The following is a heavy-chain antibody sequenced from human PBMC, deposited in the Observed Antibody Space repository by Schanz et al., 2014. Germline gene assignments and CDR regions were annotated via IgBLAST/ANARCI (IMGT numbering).Heavy chain of an antibody. V-gene: IGHV4-59*02. Sequence: QVQLQESGPGLVKPPETLSLTCTVSGGSVSTYKWGWIRQPPGKGLEYIGLISYGGLSDYNPSLKSRVPISLDPSKNQFSLNLNSVTAADTAVYYCAREWSSFDYWGQGALVSVSS. CDR3: AREWSSFDY. CDR2: ISYGGLS. D-gene: IGHD3-10*01. J-gene: IGHJ4*02. CDR1: GGSVSTYK.